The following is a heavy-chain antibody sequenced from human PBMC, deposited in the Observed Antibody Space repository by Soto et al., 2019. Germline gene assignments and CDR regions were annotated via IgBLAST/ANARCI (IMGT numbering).Heavy chain of an antibody. Sequence: PSETLSLTCTVSGGSISSYYWTWIRQPPGKGLEWIGYISYSGRNNYNPSLKSRVTISVDTSKNQFSLKLSSVTAADTAVYYCASQHYYDSSGYYYYYYGMDVWGQGTTVTVSS. CDR1: GGSISSYY. CDR2: ISYSGRN. J-gene: IGHJ6*02. D-gene: IGHD3-22*01. CDR3: ASQHYYDSSGYYYYYYGMDV. V-gene: IGHV4-59*08.